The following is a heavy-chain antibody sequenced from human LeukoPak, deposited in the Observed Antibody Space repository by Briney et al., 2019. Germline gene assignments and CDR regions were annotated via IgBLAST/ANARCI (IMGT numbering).Heavy chain of an antibody. CDR3: ARGGYYGSGNDFRFDP. V-gene: IGHV4-39*07. CDR1: GGSISSGSYY. J-gene: IGHJ5*02. CDR2: IYHSGST. D-gene: IGHD3-10*01. Sequence: PSETLSLTCTVSGGSISSGSYYWGWIRQPPGKGLEWIGSIYHSGSTYYNPSLKSRVTISVDTSKNQFSLKLSSVTAADTAVYYCARGGYYGSGNDFRFDPWGQGTLVTVSS.